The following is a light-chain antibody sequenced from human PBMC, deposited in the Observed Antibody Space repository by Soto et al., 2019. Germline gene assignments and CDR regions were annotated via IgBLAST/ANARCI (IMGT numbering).Light chain of an antibody. V-gene: IGLV3-21*01. CDR2: YDS. J-gene: IGLJ2*01. CDR3: QVWEATGDQVV. CDR1: NVGSRS. Sequence: SYELTQPPSVSVAPGETARISCGGNNVGSRSVHWYQQKQGQAPFLVIYYDSDRPSGIPERFSGSNSGNTATLIISRVEDGDEADYYCQVWEATGDQVVFGGGTKLTLL.